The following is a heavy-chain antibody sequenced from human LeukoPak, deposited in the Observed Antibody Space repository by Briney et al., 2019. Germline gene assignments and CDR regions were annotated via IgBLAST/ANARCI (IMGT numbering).Heavy chain of an antibody. J-gene: IGHJ4*02. D-gene: IGHD6-19*01. CDR1: GFTFSSYA. CDR2: ISYDGSNK. CDR3: ARARNIAVAVDY. Sequence: GGSLRLSCAASGFTFSSYAMHWVRQAPGKGLEWVAVISYDGSNKYYADSVKGRFTISRDNSKNTLYLQMNSLRAEDTAVYYCARARNIAVAVDYWAREPWSPSPQ. V-gene: IGHV3-30-3*01.